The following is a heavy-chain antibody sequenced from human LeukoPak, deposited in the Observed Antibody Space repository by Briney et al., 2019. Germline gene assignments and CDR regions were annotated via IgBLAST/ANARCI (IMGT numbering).Heavy chain of an antibody. J-gene: IGHJ3*01. CDR1: GYTFTDYY. CDR2: INPNSGVT. Sequence: ASVKVSCRASGYTFTDYYMHWLRQAPGQGLEWMGWINPNSGVTNYAQKFHGRVTLTRDTSIGTAYMDLTRLTSDDTAVYYCARPKWLIGPFGLFEARGQGTMV. D-gene: IGHD5-24*01. V-gene: IGHV1-2*02. CDR3: ARPKWLIGPFGLFEA.